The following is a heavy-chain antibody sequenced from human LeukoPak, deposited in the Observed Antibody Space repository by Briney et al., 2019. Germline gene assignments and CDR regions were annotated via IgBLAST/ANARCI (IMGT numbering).Heavy chain of an antibody. D-gene: IGHD3-10*01. CDR3: ARVPITMVRGVIPAYYYYMDV. J-gene: IGHJ6*03. CDR2: IGTAGEI. CDR1: GFTFSSYD. Sequence: HPGGSLRLSCAASGFTFSSYDIHWVRQATGKGLEWVSGIGTAGEIYYPGSVKGRFTISRENAKNSLYLQMNSLRAEDTAVYYCARVPITMVRGVIPAYYYYMDVWGKGTTVTVSS. V-gene: IGHV3-13*01.